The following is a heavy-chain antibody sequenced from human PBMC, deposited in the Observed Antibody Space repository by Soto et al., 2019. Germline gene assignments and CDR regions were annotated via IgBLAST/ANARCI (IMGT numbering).Heavy chain of an antibody. CDR1: GYTFIGYY. V-gene: IGHV1-2*02. D-gene: IGHD3-22*01. CDR2: INPKTGAT. CDR3: AKTYDGSGQPSHWFAP. J-gene: IGHJ5*02. Sequence: ASVKVSCKASGYTFIGYYINWVRQAPGQGLEWMGWINPKTGATNYAQRFQGRVTLTRDTSITTAYMDLSSLRSDDTATYYCAKTYDGSGQPSHWFAP.